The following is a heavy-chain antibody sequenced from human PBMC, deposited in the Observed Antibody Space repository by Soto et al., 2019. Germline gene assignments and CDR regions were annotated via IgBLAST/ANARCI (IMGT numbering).Heavy chain of an antibody. V-gene: IGHV1-18*01. J-gene: IGHJ4*02. CDR2: VNTYNGNP. CDR3: ARDSQYCTDGQRFDS. CDR1: GYTFTNYA. D-gene: IGHD6-6*01. Sequence: QVQLVQSGVEVKKPGASVKVSCKASGYTFTNYAISWVRQAPGRGLEWMGWVNTYNGNPNYAQIFQGRVTMTTDTSTGTAYMELRRLKSDDAAVYYCARDSQYCTDGQRFDSWGQGTLVTVSS.